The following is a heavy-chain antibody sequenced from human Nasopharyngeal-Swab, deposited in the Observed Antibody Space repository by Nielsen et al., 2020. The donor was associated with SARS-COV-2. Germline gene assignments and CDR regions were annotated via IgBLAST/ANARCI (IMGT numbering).Heavy chain of an antibody. CDR3: ARARGINLGLGVVGDMDV. CDR1: GFTFSSYD. CDR2: IGTEGDT. V-gene: IGHV3-13*01. J-gene: IGHJ6*03. D-gene: IGHD3-3*01. Sequence: GGSLRLSCAASGFTFSSYDMHWVRQVTVNGLEWVSSIGTEGDTHYPDSVKGRFTISRENAKSSLYLQMNIVRAEDTGVYYCARARGINLGLGVVGDMDVWGKGTTVTVSS.